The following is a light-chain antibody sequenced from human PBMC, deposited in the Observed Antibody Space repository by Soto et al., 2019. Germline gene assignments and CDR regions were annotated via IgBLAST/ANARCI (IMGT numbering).Light chain of an antibody. Sequence: QSVLTHPASGCGCPGQSITISGTGTSSDVGGYNYVSWYQHHPVKSPKLMIYEVSNRPSGVSNRFSGSKSGNTASLTISGLQADDEDDYYGSSYTSSSTLYYVFG. CDR1: SSDVGGYNY. V-gene: IGLV2-14*01. CDR2: EVS. J-gene: IGLJ1*01. CDR3: SSYTSSSTLYYV.